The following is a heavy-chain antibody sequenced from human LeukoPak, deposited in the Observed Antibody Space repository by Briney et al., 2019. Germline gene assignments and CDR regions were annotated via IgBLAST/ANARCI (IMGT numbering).Heavy chain of an antibody. V-gene: IGHV3-53*01. CDR1: GFTVSSNY. CDR3: ARGPNVWFGELYAFDI. CDR2: IDSGGST. D-gene: IGHD3-10*01. J-gene: IGHJ3*02. Sequence: PGGSLRLSCAASGFTVSSNYMSWVRQAPGKGLEWVSVIDSGGSTYYADSVKGRFTISRDNSKNTLYLQMNSLRAEDTAVYYCARGPNVWFGELYAFDIWGQGTMVTVSS.